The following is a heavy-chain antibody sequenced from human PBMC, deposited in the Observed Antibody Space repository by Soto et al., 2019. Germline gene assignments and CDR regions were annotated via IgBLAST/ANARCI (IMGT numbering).Heavy chain of an antibody. Sequence: EVQLVESVGGLVQPGRSLRLSCTASGFTFGDYDMSWFRQAPGKGLEWVGFIRRKVSGGTTEYAASVKGRFTLSRDDSKSIAYLQMNSLKTEDTAVYYCTRHFSGSGGWGQGTLVTVSS. CDR1: GFTFGDYD. J-gene: IGHJ4*02. CDR2: IRRKVSGGTT. D-gene: IGHD2-15*01. V-gene: IGHV3-49*03. CDR3: TRHFSGSGG.